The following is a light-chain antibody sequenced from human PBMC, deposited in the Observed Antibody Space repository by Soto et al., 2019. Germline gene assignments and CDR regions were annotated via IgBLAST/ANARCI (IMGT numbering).Light chain of an antibody. CDR3: AAWDDSLSGHVV. V-gene: IGLV1-47*01. Sequence: QSVLTQPPSASGTPGQRVTISCSGSSSNIGSNYVYWYQQLPGTPPKLLICRNNQRPSGVPDRFSGSKSGTSASLAISGLRSEDEADYYCAAWDDSLSGHVVFGGGTKLTVL. CDR2: RNN. CDR1: SSNIGSNY. J-gene: IGLJ2*01.